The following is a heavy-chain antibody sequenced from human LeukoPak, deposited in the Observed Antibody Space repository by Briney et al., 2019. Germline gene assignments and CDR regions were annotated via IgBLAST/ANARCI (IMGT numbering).Heavy chain of an antibody. Sequence: SGGSLRLSCAASGFTFSSYAMSWVRQAPGKGLEWVSAISGSGGSTYYADSVKGRFTISRDNSKNTLYLQMNSLRAEDTAVYYCAKDLSVTPNYYFDYWGQGTLVTVSS. CDR1: GFTFSSYA. J-gene: IGHJ4*02. CDR3: AKDLSVTPNYYFDY. V-gene: IGHV3-23*01. CDR2: ISGSGGST. D-gene: IGHD1-7*01.